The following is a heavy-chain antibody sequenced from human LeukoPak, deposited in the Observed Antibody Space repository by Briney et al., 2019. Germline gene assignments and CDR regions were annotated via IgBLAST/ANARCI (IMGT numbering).Heavy chain of an antibody. V-gene: IGHV1-69*05. Sequence: GASVKVSCKASGYTFTSYTISWVRQAPGQGLEWMGRIIPIFGTANYAQKFQGRVTITTDESTSTAYMELSSLRSEDTAVYYCARGDTGSSWPIYYYYYMDVWGKGTTVTVSS. CDR3: ARGDTGSSWPIYYYYYMDV. CDR1: GYTFTSYT. J-gene: IGHJ6*03. CDR2: IIPIFGTA. D-gene: IGHD6-6*01.